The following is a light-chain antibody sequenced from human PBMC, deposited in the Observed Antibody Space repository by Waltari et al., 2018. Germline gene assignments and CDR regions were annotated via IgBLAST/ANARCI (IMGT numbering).Light chain of an antibody. CDR3: SAYTSRGTLK. CDR1: SDDLGAYSS. J-gene: IGLJ2*01. CDR2: DLT. V-gene: IGLV2-14*03. Sequence: QSALTQPASVSGSPGQSITISCTGTSDDLGAYSSVPWYHQRPGKVPKLIIYDLTERPSGVSNRFSGSKSGSTASLTVSGLQAEDEGLFYCSAYTSRGTLKFGGGTRVTVL.